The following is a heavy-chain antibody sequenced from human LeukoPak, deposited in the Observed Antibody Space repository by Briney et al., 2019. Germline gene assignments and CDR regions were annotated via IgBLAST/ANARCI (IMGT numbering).Heavy chain of an antibody. CDR2: IDPSDSYT. V-gene: IGHV5-10-1*01. J-gene: IGHJ5*02. CDR3: ARGVGGDWFDP. D-gene: IGHD3-16*01. Sequence: GESLKISCKGSGYIFTSYWISWVRQMPGKGLEWMGNIDPSDSYTNYSPSFQGHVTISADKSISTAYLQWSSLKASDTAMYYCARGVGGDWFDPWGQGTLVTVSS. CDR1: GYIFTSYW.